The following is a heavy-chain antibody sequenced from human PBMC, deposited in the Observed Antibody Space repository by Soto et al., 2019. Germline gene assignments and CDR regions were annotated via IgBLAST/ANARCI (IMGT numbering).Heavy chain of an antibody. Sequence: QVQLQESGPGLVKPSQTLSLTCTVSGGSISRGGYYWSWIRQHPGKGLEWIGYIYYSGSTYYNPSLKSRVTISMDTSKSQFSLKLTSVTAADTAVYHCYGGYGGNRAYWGQGTLVTVSS. CDR2: IYYSGST. CDR3: YGGYGGNRAY. D-gene: IGHD2-15*01. CDR1: GGSISRGGYY. J-gene: IGHJ4*02. V-gene: IGHV4-31*03.